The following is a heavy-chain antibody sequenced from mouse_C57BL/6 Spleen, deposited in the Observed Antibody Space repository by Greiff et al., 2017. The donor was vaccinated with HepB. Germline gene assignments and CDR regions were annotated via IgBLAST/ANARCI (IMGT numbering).Heavy chain of an antibody. CDR1: GFTFSDYY. CDR2: ISNGGGST. D-gene: IGHD2-5*01. CDR3: ARVYSNYGGYFDY. V-gene: IGHV5-12*01. J-gene: IGHJ2*01. Sequence: EVNVVESGGGLVQPGGSLKLSCAASGFTFSDYYMYWVRQTPEKRLEWVAYISNGGGSTYYPDTVKGRFTISRDNAKNTLYLQMSRLKSEDTAMYYCARVYSNYGGYFDYWGQGTTLTVSS.